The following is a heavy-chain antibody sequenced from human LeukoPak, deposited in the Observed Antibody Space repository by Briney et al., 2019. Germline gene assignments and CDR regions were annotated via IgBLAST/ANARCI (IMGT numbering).Heavy chain of an antibody. CDR1: GGSISSYY. CDR2: IYYSGST. CDR3: ARARQWLDAFDI. J-gene: IGHJ3*02. D-gene: IGHD6-19*01. V-gene: IGHV4-59*01. Sequence: KPSETLSLTCTVSGGSISSYYWSWIRQPPGKGLEWIGYIYYSGSTNYNPSLKSRVTISVDTSKNQFSLKLGSVTAADTAVYYCARARQWLDAFDIWGQGTMVTVSS.